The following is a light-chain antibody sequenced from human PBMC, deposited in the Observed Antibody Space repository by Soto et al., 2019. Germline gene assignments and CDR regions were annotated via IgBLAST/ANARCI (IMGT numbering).Light chain of an antibody. V-gene: IGKV3-11*01. CDR3: QQRSNWPRT. Sequence: IVLTQSPCTQSLSPSETSTLSSRASQSVSRYLAWYQQKPGQAPRLLIYDVYNRATGIPARFSGSGSGTDFTLTISSLEPEDFAVYYCQQRSNWPRTFGQGTKVDIK. CDR2: DVY. J-gene: IGKJ1*01. CDR1: QSVSRY.